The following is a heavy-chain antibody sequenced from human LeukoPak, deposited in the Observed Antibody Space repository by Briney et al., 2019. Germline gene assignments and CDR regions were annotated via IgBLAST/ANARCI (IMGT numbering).Heavy chain of an antibody. CDR1: GGSISSGGYY. D-gene: IGHD4-17*01. J-gene: IGHJ6*02. CDR2: IYYSGST. CDR3: ARGVATVTTLYYYGMDV. V-gene: IGHV4-31*03. Sequence: SQTLSLTCTVSGGSISSGGYYWSWIRQHPGKGLEWIEYIYYSGSTYYNPSLKSRVTISVDTSKNQFSLKLSSVTAADTAVYYCARGVATVTTLYYYGMDVWGQGTTVTVSS.